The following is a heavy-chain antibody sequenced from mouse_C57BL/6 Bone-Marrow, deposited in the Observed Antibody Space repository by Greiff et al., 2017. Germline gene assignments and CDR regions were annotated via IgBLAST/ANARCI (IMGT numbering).Heavy chain of an antibody. D-gene: IGHD1-1*01. Sequence: QVQLQQPGAELVKPGASVKMSCKASGYTFTSYWITWVKQRPGQGLEWIGDIYPGSGSTNYNEKFKSKATLTVDTSSSPAYMQLSSLTSEDSAVYYCARWGYYGSSYSLFDYWGQGTTLTVSS. J-gene: IGHJ2*01. CDR3: ARWGYYGSSYSLFDY. CDR1: GYTFTSYW. V-gene: IGHV1-55*01. CDR2: IYPGSGST.